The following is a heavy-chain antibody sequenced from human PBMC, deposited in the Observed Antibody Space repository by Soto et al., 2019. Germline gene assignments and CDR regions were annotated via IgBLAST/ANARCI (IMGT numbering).Heavy chain of an antibody. CDR2: INAGNGNT. V-gene: IGHV1-3*01. CDR3: AREGNVVVPAAMWEVFDP. J-gene: IGHJ5*02. CDR1: GYTFTSYA. D-gene: IGHD2-2*01. Sequence: QVQLVQSGAEVKKPGASVKVSCKASGYTFTSYAMHWVRQAPGQRLEWMGWINAGNGNTKYSQKFQGRVDSTRDTSASTAYMELSSLRSEDTAVYYCAREGNVVVPAAMWEVFDPWGQGTLVTVST.